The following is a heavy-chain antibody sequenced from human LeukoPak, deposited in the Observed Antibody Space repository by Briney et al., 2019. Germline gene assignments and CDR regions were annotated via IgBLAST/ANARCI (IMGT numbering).Heavy chain of an antibody. D-gene: IGHD3-10*01. J-gene: IGHJ4*02. V-gene: IGHV3-7*01. CDR1: GFTFSSYW. CDR3: ARVPSAPVTMVRGVMPNY. Sequence: GGSLRLSCAASGFTFSSYWMSWVRQAPGKGLEWVANIKQDGSEKYYVDSVKGRFTISRDNAKNSLYLQMNSLRAEDTAVYYCARVPSAPVTMVRGVMPNYWGQGTLVTVSS. CDR2: IKQDGSEK.